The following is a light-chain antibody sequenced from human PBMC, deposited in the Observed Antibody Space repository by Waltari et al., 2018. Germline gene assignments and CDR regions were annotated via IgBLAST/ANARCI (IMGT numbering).Light chain of an antibody. Sequence: QSVLTQAPSASGTPGQRITISCSGSSSNIGSHTVNWYQQIPGTAPQLVLHVNDQRPSGVPDRFSGSKSGTSASLAISGLQSDDEAFYHCATWDDSVDGWVFGGGTRLTVL. CDR2: VND. V-gene: IGLV1-44*01. J-gene: IGLJ3*02. CDR3: ATWDDSVDGWV. CDR1: SSNIGSHT.